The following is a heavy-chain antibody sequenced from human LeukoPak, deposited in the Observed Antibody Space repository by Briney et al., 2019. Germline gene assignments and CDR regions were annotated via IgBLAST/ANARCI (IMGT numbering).Heavy chain of an antibody. CDR1: GFTFSSYG. V-gene: IGHV3-30*03. CDR2: ISYDGSNR. CDR3: ARDPSHGALDY. J-gene: IGHJ4*02. Sequence: GGSLRLSCVASGFTFSSYGMHWVRQAPGKGLEWEAFISYDGSNRYYVDSVKGRFTISRDNSKNTLYLQMNSLRPEDTAVYCCARDPSHGALDYWGQGTLVTVSS.